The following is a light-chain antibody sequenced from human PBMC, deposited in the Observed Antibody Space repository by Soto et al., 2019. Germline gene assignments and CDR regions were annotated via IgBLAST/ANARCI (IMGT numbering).Light chain of an antibody. CDR2: LAS. CDR1: QSVLYSSNNKNY. V-gene: IGKV4-1*01. CDR3: QQYYSTPLA. Sequence: DIVMTQSPDSLAVSLGERATINCKSSQSVLYSSNNKNYLAWYQQKPRQPPNLLSYLASTRDSGVPDRFSGSGSGTDFTLTISSLQAEDVAVYYCQQYYSTPLAFGQGTKVEIK. J-gene: IGKJ1*01.